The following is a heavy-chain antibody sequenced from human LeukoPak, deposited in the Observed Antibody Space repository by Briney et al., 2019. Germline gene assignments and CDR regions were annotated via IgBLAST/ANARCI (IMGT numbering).Heavy chain of an antibody. CDR1: GFTFSGSA. CDR3: AADSTPMVRGFLIAFAY. Sequence: ASVKVSCKASGFTFSGSAVQWVRQARGQPLEWLGWIIVDSGKTQYQQRLQQRVTITRDMSTNTAYKELSSLTPEDTAVYYCAADSTPMVRGFLIAFAYWGQGAQVTVSS. J-gene: IGHJ4*02. D-gene: IGHD3-10*01. V-gene: IGHV1-58*01. CDR2: IIVDSGKT.